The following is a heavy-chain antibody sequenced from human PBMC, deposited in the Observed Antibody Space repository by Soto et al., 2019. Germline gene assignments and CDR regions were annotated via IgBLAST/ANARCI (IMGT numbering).Heavy chain of an antibody. CDR2: INSDGSTT. CDR3: ARGYSSGPDY. J-gene: IGHJ4*02. Sequence: PGVLMTVSRAASGVTFTNQSTHCVRQAPGKGLVWVSRINSDGSTTTYADSVKGRFTISRHNAKNTLYLQLNSLRAEDTALYYCARGYSSGPDYWGQGTLVTVSS. V-gene: IGHV3-74*01. CDR1: GVTFTNQS. D-gene: IGHD6-19*01.